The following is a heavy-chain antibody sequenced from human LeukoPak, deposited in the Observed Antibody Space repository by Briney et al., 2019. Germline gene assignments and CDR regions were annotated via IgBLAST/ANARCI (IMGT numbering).Heavy chain of an antibody. CDR3: LADIVVVVAATRDY. D-gene: IGHD2-15*01. CDR1: GFTFSSYS. V-gene: IGHV3-21*01. J-gene: IGHJ4*02. Sequence: GGSLRLSCAASGFTFSSYSMNWVRQAPGQGLEWVSSISSSSSYIYYADSVKGRFTISRDNAKNSLYLQMNSLRAEDTAVYYCLADIVVVVAATRDYWGQGTLVTVSS. CDR2: ISSSSSYI.